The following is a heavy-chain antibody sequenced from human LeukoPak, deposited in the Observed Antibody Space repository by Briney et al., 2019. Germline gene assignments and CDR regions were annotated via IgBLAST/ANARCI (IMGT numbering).Heavy chain of an antibody. D-gene: IGHD3-10*01. J-gene: IGHJ4*02. CDR3: ARDVTPNYYGSGSYYNPNY. V-gene: IGHV3-30-3*01. Sequence: GRSLRLSCAASGFTFSSYAMHWVRQAPGKGLEWVAVISYDGSNKYYADSVKGRFTISRDNSKNTLFLQMNSLRAEDTAVYYCARDVTPNYYGSGSYYNPNYWGQGTLVTVSS. CDR2: ISYDGSNK. CDR1: GFTFSSYA.